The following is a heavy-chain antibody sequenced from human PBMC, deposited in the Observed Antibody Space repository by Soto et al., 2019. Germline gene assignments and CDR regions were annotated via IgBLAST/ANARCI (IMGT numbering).Heavy chain of an antibody. CDR2: IYYSGST. CDR1: GGSISSSSYY. V-gene: IGHV4-39*01. Sequence: SETLSLTCTVSGGSISSSSYYWGWIRQPPGKGLEWIGSIYYSGSTYYNPSLKSRVTISVDTSKNQFSLKLSSVTAADTAVYYCARVRCSSTSCYYYYYYYYYMDVWGKGTTVTVSS. J-gene: IGHJ6*03. CDR3: ARVRCSSTSCYYYYYYYYYMDV. D-gene: IGHD2-2*01.